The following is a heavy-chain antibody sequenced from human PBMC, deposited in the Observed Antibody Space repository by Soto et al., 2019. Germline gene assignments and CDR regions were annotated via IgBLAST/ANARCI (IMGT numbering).Heavy chain of an antibody. J-gene: IGHJ5*01. CDR1: GGSITTDVYY. D-gene: IGHD4-17*01. CDR2: VFYTGMT. Sequence: PPETMSLTCSVAGGSITTDVYYWNWIRHHPGKGLEWIGFVFYTGMTDYNPSLKSRFPMSMDRSKHPFSLESRSLTAADEGAYYCAAQPSYGDPMYSWGPGTLVTGPS. CDR3: AAQPSYGDPMYS. V-gene: IGHV4-31*03.